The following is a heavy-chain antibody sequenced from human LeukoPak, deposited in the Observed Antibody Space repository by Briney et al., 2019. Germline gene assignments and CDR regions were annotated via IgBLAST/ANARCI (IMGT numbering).Heavy chain of an antibody. D-gene: IGHD5-12*01. J-gene: IGHJ4*02. CDR3: ARYDGYDLAFDY. V-gene: IGHV4-34*01. CDR1: VGSFSGYY. CDR2: INHSGST. Sequence: SETLSLTCAVYVGSFSGYYWSWIRQPPGKGLEWIGEINHSGSTNYNPSLKSRVTISVDTSKNQFSLKLSSVTAADTAVYYCARYDGYDLAFDYWGQGTLVTVSS.